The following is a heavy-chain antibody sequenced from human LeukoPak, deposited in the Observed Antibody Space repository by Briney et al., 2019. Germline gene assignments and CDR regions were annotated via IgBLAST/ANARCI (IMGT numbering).Heavy chain of an antibody. D-gene: IGHD6-13*01. CDR1: GGSISSGDYY. J-gene: IGHJ4*02. Sequence: SETLSLTCTVSGGSISSGDYYWSWIRQPPGKGLEWIGYIYYSGSTYYNPSLKSRVTISVDTSKNQFSLKLSSVTAADTAVYYCARGAAAAGKDYWGQGTLVTVSS. CDR2: IYYSGST. V-gene: IGHV4-30-4*01. CDR3: ARGAAAAGKDY.